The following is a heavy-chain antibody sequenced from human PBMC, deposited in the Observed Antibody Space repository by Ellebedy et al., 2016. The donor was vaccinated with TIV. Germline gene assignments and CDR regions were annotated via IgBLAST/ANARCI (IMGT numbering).Heavy chain of an antibody. CDR1: GGSISSSNW. CDR2: IYHSGST. J-gene: IGHJ5*02. CDR3: ARVNYYDSSGYYYFSSWFDP. Sequence: MPGGSLRLSCAVSGGSISSSNWWSWVRQPPGKGLEWIGEIYHSGSTNYNPSLKSRVTISVDTSKNQFSLKLSSVTAADTAVYYCARVNYYDSSGYYYFSSWFDPWGQGTLVTVSS. D-gene: IGHD3-22*01. V-gene: IGHV4-4*02.